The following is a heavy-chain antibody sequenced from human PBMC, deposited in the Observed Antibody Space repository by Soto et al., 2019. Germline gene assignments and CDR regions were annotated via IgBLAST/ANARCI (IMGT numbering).Heavy chain of an antibody. J-gene: IGHJ6*02. Sequence: GXSLRLSCAASGFTFSSYWMSWFRQAPVKGLEWVDNIKQDGSEKYYVDSVKGRFTISRDNAKNSLYLQMNSLRAEDTAVYYCARGGFLEWLVSGMDVWGQGTTVTVSS. V-gene: IGHV3-7*05. CDR2: IKQDGSEK. CDR1: GFTFSSYW. CDR3: ARGGFLEWLVSGMDV. D-gene: IGHD3-3*01.